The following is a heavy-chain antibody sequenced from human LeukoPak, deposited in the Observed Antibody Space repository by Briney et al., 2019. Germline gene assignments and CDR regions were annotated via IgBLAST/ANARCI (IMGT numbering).Heavy chain of an antibody. Sequence: PGGSLRLSCAASGFTFDDYGMSWVRQAPGKGLEWVSHISSSGTIYYADSVKGRFTISRDNAKNSLYLQMNSLRAEDTAVYYCARGGDYWGQGTLVTVSS. CDR3: ARGGDY. J-gene: IGHJ4*02. CDR1: GFTFDDYG. CDR2: ISSSGTI. V-gene: IGHV3-69-1*01.